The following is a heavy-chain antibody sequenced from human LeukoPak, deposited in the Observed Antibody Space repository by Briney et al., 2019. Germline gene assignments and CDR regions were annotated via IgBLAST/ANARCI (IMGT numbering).Heavy chain of an antibody. J-gene: IGHJ4*02. CDR2: ISSNGRST. CDR3: VKDTVYDILTGYFNFEY. D-gene: IGHD3-9*01. Sequence: PGGSLRLSCSASGFTFSSFVMHWVRQAPGKGLEYVSAISSNGRSTSYADSVKGRFTISRDNSKNTLYLQMSSLRPEDTAVYYCVKDTVYDILTGYFNFEYWGQGTLVTVSS. V-gene: IGHV3-64D*06. CDR1: GFTFSSFV.